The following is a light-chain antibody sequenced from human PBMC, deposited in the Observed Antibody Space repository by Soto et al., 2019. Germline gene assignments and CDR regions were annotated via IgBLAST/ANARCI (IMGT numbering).Light chain of an antibody. V-gene: IGLV2-14*03. CDR1: SSDVGGYNY. CDR3: SSYTSSSTYV. J-gene: IGLJ1*01. Sequence: QSALTQPASVSGSPGQSITISCTGTSSDVGGYNYVSWYQQHPGKVPKLMIYDVSNRPSGVSNRFSGSKSGNTASLTISGLQAEDEAEYYCSSYTSSSTYVFGIGTKLTVL. CDR2: DVS.